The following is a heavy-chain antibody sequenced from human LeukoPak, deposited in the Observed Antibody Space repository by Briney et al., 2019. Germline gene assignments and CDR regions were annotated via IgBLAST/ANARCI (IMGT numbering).Heavy chain of an antibody. V-gene: IGHV3-11*01. Sequence: GGSLRLSCAASGFTFSDYYMSWIRQAPGKGLEWVSYISGSGSTVYYAASVRGRFTISRDNAKNSLFLQMNSLRAEDTAVYYCARDRGNSDPGDWFDSWSQGTLVTVSS. D-gene: IGHD4-23*01. CDR2: ISGSGSTV. CDR1: GFTFSDYY. J-gene: IGHJ5*01. CDR3: ARDRGNSDPGDWFDS.